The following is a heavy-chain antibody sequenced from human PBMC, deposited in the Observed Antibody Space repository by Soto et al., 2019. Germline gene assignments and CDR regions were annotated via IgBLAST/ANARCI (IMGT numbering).Heavy chain of an antibody. CDR1: GYTFISYA. CDR3: ARGSGVQKPFDY. CDR2: INAGNGNT. D-gene: IGHD1-1*01. J-gene: IGHJ4*02. Sequence: GASVKVSCKASGYTFISYAIHWVRQAPGQRLEWMGWINAGNGNTKYSQKFQGRVTITRDTSARTVYMDLSSLRSEDTAVYYCARGSGVQKPFDYWGQGTLVTVSS. V-gene: IGHV1-3*01.